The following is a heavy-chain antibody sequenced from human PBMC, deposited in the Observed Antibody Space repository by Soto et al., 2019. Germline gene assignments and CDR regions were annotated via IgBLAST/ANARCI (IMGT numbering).Heavy chain of an antibody. D-gene: IGHD2-15*01. Sequence: GGSLRLSCAASGFTFSSYAMSWVRQAPGKGLEWVSAISGSGGSTYYADSVKGRFTISRDNSKNTLYLQMNSLRAEDTAVYYCTRVVVVVFSFDSGGRGPLVTVPS. J-gene: IGHJ4*02. CDR3: TRVVVVVFSFDS. CDR1: GFTFSSYA. CDR2: ISGSGGST. V-gene: IGHV3-23*01.